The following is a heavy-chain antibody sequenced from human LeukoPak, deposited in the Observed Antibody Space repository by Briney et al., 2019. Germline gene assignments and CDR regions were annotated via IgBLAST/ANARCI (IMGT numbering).Heavy chain of an antibody. J-gene: IGHJ4*02. D-gene: IGHD6-13*01. V-gene: IGHV3-48*02. CDR2: ISSRSSTI. CDR3: ARDAWPYSSSWSDY. Sequence: GGSLRLSCAASGFTFHFYSMTWVRQAPGKGLEWVSYISSRSSTIYYTDSVKGRFTVSRDNAKNSLNLQMNSLRDEDTAVYYCARDAWPYSSSWSDYWGQGTLVTVSS. CDR1: GFTFHFYS.